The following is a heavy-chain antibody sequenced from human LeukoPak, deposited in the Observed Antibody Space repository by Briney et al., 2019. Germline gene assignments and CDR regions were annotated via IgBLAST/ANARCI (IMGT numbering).Heavy chain of an antibody. Sequence: PGGSLRLSCAASGFSVSANYMSWVRQAPGKGLEWVSAIYSGGATYYTDSVKGRFTMSRHTSKNTLDLQMNNLRVEDTAVYYCARWKMEGTVVDVFDIWGQGTRVSVSS. CDR1: GFSVSANY. D-gene: IGHD3-22*01. CDR3: ARWKMEGTVVDVFDI. CDR2: IYSGGAT. J-gene: IGHJ3*02. V-gene: IGHV3-53*04.